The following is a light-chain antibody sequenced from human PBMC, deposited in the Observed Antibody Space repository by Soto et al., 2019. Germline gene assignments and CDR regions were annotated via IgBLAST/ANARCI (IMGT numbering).Light chain of an antibody. CDR3: CSSAPERPYV. CDR1: ISDVGAYNS. V-gene: IGLV2-23*01. J-gene: IGLJ1*01. Sequence: QSALAQPSSLSGSPGQSITISCTGTISDVGAYNSVSWYQQHPHRAPQVIIYKGTQRPSGVSNRFSGSTSGNAASLTISALQADDEADYFCCSSAPERPYVFGTGTKVTVL. CDR2: KGT.